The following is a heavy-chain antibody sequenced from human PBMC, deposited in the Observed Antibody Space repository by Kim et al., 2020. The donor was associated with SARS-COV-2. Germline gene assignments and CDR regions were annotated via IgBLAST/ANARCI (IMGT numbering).Heavy chain of an antibody. Sequence: GESLKISCKGSGYSFTSYWISWVRQMPGKGLEWMGRIDTSDTYTNYSPFFQGHVIISADKSISTAYLQWSSLKASDTAMYYCARRRSTGTSYYYYGMDVWGQGTTVTVSS. CDR3: ARRRSTGTSYYYYGMDV. J-gene: IGHJ6*02. CDR2: IDTSDTYT. V-gene: IGHV5-10-1*01. D-gene: IGHD4-4*01. CDR1: GYSFTSYW.